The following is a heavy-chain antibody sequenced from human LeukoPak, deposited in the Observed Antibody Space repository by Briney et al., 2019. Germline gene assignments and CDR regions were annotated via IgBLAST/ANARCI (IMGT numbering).Heavy chain of an antibody. CDR2: ICYSGSA. J-gene: IGHJ2*01. V-gene: IGHV4-59*08. CDR1: GDAIRFYY. D-gene: IGHD6-13*01. CDR3: ARHVAAAGFYWYFDL. Sequence: SETLSLTCTVSGDAIRFYYWSWIRQPPGKALEWIGHICYSGSANYNPSLKSRVSISVDTSRNLVSLKLTSVTAADTAIYFCARHVAAAGFYWYFDLWGRGTLITVSS.